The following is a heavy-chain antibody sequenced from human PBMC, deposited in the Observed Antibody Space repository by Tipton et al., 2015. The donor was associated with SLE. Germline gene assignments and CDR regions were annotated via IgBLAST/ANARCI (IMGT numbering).Heavy chain of an antibody. CDR1: GGSFSGYY. CDR2: VYHSGSA. J-gene: IGHJ5*02. D-gene: IGHD1-26*01. CDR3: ARGVGATPWFDP. Sequence: TLSLTCAVFGGSFSGYYWSWIRQPPGEGLEWVGTVYHSGSASYNPSLKSRVTISVDTSKNHFSLKLSSVTAADTAVYYCARGVGATPWFDPWGQGTLVTVSS. V-gene: IGHV4-34*01.